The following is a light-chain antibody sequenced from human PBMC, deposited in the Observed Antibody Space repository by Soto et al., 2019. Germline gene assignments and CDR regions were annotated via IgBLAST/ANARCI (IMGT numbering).Light chain of an antibody. CDR1: HSVSSSF. Sequence: EVVLTQSPGTLSLSPGEGATLSCRASHSVSSSFLAWYQQKPGQAPRLLLYGVSSRATGVPDRFSGSVSGTDFTLSINRLEPGDFAVYYCQQYGSSVTFGGGTKVAIK. CDR3: QQYGSSVT. J-gene: IGKJ4*01. CDR2: GVS. V-gene: IGKV3-20*01.